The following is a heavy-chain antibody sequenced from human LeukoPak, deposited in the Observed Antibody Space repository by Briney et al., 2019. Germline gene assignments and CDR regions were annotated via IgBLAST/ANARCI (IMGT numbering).Heavy chain of an antibody. CDR3: ARDREPYGDYGAFDI. Sequence: GASVKVSCKASGGTFSSYAISWVRQAPGQGLEWMGGIIPIFGTANYAQKFQGRVTITADESTSTAYMELSSLRSEDTAVYYCARDREPYGDYGAFDIWGQGTMVTVSS. D-gene: IGHD4-17*01. V-gene: IGHV1-69*13. CDR2: IIPIFGTA. CDR1: GGTFSSYA. J-gene: IGHJ3*02.